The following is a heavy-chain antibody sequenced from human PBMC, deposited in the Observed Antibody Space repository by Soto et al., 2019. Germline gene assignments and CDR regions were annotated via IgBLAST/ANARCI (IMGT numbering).Heavy chain of an antibody. CDR2: VYYSGST. Sequence: PSETLSLTCTVSGGSVSSSSYYWGWVRQPPGKGLEWIGSVYYSGSTYYNPSLESRVTISVDKSKNQFSLKLMSLSAADTAVYYLGRREGLPKFPYYLDYWGQGPRVTVSS. CDR1: GGSVSSSSYY. V-gene: IGHV4-39*01. D-gene: IGHD3-16*01. CDR3: GRREGLPKFPYYLDY. J-gene: IGHJ4*02.